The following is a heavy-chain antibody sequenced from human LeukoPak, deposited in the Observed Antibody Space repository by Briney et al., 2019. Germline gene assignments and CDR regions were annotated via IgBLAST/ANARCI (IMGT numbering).Heavy chain of an antibody. J-gene: IGHJ6*03. CDR2: ISYDESNT. V-gene: IGHV3-30*04. D-gene: IGHD6-13*01. Sequence: SLRLSCAASGFTFSSYAMHWVRQAPGKGLEWVALISYDESNTFYADSVKGRFTISRDNSKNTLYLQMNSLKTEDTAVYYCTRGSSSWPTYYYYYMDVWGKGTTVTISS. CDR3: TRGSSSWPTYYYYYMDV. CDR1: GFTFSSYA.